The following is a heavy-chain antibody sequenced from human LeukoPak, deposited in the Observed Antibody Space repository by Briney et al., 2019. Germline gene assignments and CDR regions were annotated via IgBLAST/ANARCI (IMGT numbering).Heavy chain of an antibody. CDR2: LSGSGSST. Sequence: PGGSLRISCETSGSTFSSYTMSWARQAPAKGLEWVTTLSGSGSSTYYADSVKGRFTISRDNSKSTLSLQMNSLRAEDTAVYYCGKDSRGSSVRVFDCWGQGILVTVSS. D-gene: IGHD5/OR15-5a*01. V-gene: IGHV3-23*01. CDR3: GKDSRGSSVRVFDC. J-gene: IGHJ4*02. CDR1: GSTFSSYT.